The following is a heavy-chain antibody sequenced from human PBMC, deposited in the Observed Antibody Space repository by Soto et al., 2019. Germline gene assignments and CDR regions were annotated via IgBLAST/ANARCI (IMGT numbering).Heavy chain of an antibody. CDR3: ARAVVGTAIPYYYYTVDV. CDR2: IIPIIGTA. D-gene: IGHD2-21*02. CDR1: GGPFSRDA. J-gene: IGHJ6*02. V-gene: IGHV1-69*01. Sequence: QAQLVQSGTEVRKPGASVKVSCKASGGPFSRDAVTWVRQAPGQGLEWMGGIIPIIGTANYARDFQGRVTITADESTGTAYMYLSSLRSEDTAVYYCARAVVGTAIPYYYYTVDVWGQGTTVTVSS.